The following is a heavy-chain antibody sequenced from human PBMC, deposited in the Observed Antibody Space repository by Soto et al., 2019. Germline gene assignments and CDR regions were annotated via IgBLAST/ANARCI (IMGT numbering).Heavy chain of an antibody. CDR3: GREKWLQPDY. V-gene: IGHV3-7*04. Sequence: EVQLVESGGDLVQPGGPLRLTGVVSGLNFNNAWMNWVRQAPGKGLEWVPNINPDGSAEGYVHSVRGRFTISRDNAKNSLYLQMNSLRADDTAVYYCGREKWLQPDYWGQGTLVTVSS. D-gene: IGHD5-12*01. CDR2: INPDGSAE. CDR1: GLNFNNAW. J-gene: IGHJ4*02.